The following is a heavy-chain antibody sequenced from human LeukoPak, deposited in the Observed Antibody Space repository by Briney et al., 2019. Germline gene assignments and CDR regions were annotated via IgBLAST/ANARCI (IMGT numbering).Heavy chain of an antibody. D-gene: IGHD2-2*01. CDR2: IIPILGIA. J-gene: IGHJ4*02. V-gene: IGHV1-69*04. CDR1: GGTFSSYA. CDR3: ARAVLGYCSSTSCYDFDY. Sequence: ASVKVSCKASGGTFSSYAISWVRQAPGQGLEWMGRIIPILGIANYAQKLQGRVTMTTDTPTSTAYMELRSLRSDDTAVYYCARAVLGYCSSTSCYDFDYWGQGTLVTVSS.